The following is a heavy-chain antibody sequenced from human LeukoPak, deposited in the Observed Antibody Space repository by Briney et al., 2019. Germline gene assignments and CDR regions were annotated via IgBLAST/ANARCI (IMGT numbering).Heavy chain of an antibody. Sequence: SETLSLTCTVSGGSISSYYWSWIRQPPGKGLEWIGYIYYSGSTNYNPSLKSRVTISVDTSKNQFSLKLSSVTAADTAVYYCARDYGPRRGGWFDPWGQGTLVTVSS. J-gene: IGHJ5*02. CDR3: ARDYGPRRGGWFDP. D-gene: IGHD3-16*01. CDR2: IYYSGST. CDR1: GGSISSYY. V-gene: IGHV4-59*01.